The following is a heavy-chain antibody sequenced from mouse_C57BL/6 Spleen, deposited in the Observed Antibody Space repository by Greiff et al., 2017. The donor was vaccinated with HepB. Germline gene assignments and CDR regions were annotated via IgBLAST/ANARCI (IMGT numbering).Heavy chain of an antibody. CDR3: ARRHYGSSYLFAY. Sequence: EVQLQQSGPELVKPGASVKISCKASGYSFTGYYMNWVKQSPEKSLEWIGEINPSTGGTTYNQKFKAKATLTVDKSSSTAYMQLKSLTSEDSAVYYCARRHYGSSYLFAYWGQGTLVTVSA. D-gene: IGHD1-1*01. V-gene: IGHV1-42*01. CDR2: INPSTGGT. J-gene: IGHJ3*01. CDR1: GYSFTGYY.